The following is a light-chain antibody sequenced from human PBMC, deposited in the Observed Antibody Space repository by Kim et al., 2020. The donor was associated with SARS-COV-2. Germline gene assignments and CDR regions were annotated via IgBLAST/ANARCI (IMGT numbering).Light chain of an antibody. Sequence: ASISCRSSQSHLHSHGYSYLDWYLQKPGQSPQLLIYLGSNRASGVPDRFSGSGSGTDFTLKISRVEAEDVGVYYCMQALQTPLTFGGGTKVDIK. CDR3: MQALQTPLT. CDR1: QSHLHSHGYSY. V-gene: IGKV2-28*01. CDR2: LGS. J-gene: IGKJ4*01.